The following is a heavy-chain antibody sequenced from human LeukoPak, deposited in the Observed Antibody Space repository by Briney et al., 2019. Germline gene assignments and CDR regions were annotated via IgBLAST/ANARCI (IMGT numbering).Heavy chain of an antibody. D-gene: IGHD1-20*01. J-gene: IGHJ6*02. CDR3: ARGMYNWNGALDV. CDR2: IYYSGST. Sequence: SETLSLTCTVSGGSISSSSYYWGWIRQPPGKGLEWIGSIYYSGSTYYNPSLKSRVTISVDTSKNQFSLKLSSVTAADTAVYYCARGMYNWNGALDVWGQGTTVTVSS. CDR1: GGSISSSSYY. V-gene: IGHV4-39*07.